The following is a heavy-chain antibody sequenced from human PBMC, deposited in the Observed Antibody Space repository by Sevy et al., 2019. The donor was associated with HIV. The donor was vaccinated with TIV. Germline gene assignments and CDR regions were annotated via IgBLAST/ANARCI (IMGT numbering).Heavy chain of an antibody. V-gene: IGHV4-59*01. CDR1: GGSISAYY. CDR3: ARAPPVRSGDDSFNWFDP. CDR2: IYYTGNT. J-gene: IGHJ5*02. D-gene: IGHD5-12*01. Sequence: SETLSLTCTVSGGSISAYYWSWIRQPPGKRLEYIGYIYYTGNTNYNPSLKSRVTLSVDTSKNQFSLKLNYVTAADTAVSFCARAPPVRSGDDSFNWFDPWGQGTLVTVSS.